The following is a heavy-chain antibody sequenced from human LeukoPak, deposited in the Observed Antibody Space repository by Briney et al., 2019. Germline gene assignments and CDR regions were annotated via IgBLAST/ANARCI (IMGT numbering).Heavy chain of an antibody. J-gene: IGHJ4*02. D-gene: IGHD2-21*02. Sequence: SETLSLTCAVSGVSFDDYYWSWVRQTPGKRLEWIGEINHSGYTNDSPSLKSRVTLSIDTSRKQFSLNLRSVTVADTGIYYCTRMTAGHDYWGQGTLVTVSS. CDR3: TRMTAGHDY. CDR2: INHSGYT. V-gene: IGHV4-34*01. CDR1: GVSFDDYY.